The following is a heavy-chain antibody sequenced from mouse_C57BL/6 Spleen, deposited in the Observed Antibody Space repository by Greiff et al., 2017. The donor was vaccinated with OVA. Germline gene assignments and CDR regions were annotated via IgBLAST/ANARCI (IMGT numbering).Heavy chain of an antibody. Sequence: QVQLKQPGAELVKPGASVKLSCKASGYTFTSYWMQWVKQRPGQGLEWIGEIDPSDSYTNYNQKFKGKATLTVDTSSSTAYMQLSSLTSEDSAVYYCATGGRYDYDDRAMDYWGQGTSVTVSS. V-gene: IGHV1-50*01. D-gene: IGHD2-4*01. J-gene: IGHJ4*01. CDR2: IDPSDSYT. CDR1: GYTFTSYW. CDR3: ATGGRYDYDDRAMDY.